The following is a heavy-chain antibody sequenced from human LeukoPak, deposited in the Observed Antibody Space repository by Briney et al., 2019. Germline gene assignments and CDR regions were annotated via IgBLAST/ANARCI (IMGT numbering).Heavy chain of an antibody. D-gene: IGHD1-26*01. V-gene: IGHV3-64*01. Sequence: GSLRLSCAASGFTFSSYAMNWVRQAPGKGLEYVSAISSNGGSTYYANSVKGRSTISRDNSKNTLYLQMGSLRAEDMAVYYCARGGYGASTPYYMDVWATGPRSPSP. CDR1: GFTFSSYA. J-gene: IGHJ6*03. CDR3: ARGGYGASTPYYMDV. CDR2: ISSNGGST.